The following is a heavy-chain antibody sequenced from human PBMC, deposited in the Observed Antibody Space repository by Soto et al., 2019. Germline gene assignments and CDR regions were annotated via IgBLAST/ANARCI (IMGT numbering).Heavy chain of an antibody. J-gene: IGHJ4*02. CDR2: INAGNGNT. CDR3: ARSYCSGGSCYTDIDY. CDR1: GYTFTSYA. D-gene: IGHD2-15*01. V-gene: IGHV1-3*01. Sequence: VSVKVSCKASGYTFTSYAMHWMRQAPGQRLEWMGWINAGNGNTKYSQKFQGRVTITRDTSASTAYMELSSLRSEDTAVYYCARSYCSGGSCYTDIDYWGQGTLVTVSS.